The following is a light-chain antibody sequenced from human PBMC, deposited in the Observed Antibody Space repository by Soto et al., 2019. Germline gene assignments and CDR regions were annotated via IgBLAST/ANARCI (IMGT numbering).Light chain of an antibody. CDR2: AAS. CDR3: QQSYTTLFT. CDR1: QSISNY. V-gene: IGKV1-39*01. J-gene: IGKJ3*01. Sequence: DIQMTQSPSSLSASVGDRVTITCRASQSISNYLNWYQQKPGKAPKLLIYAASSLQSGVPSRFSGSGSGTEFTLTISSLQHEDFATYSCQQSYTTLFTFGPGTNVDI.